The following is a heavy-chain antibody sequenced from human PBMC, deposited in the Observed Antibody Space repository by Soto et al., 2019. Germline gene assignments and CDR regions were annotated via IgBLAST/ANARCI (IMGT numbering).Heavy chain of an antibody. CDR1: GGSFSGCY. V-gene: IGHV4-34*01. J-gene: IGHJ5*02. CDR2: INHSGST. Sequence: KASETLSLTCAVYGGSFSGCYWSWIRQPPGKGLEWIGEINHSGSTNYNPSLKSRVTISVDTSKNQFSLKLSSVTAADTAVYYCARIRGEWYLSNWFDPWGQGTLVTVSS. CDR3: ARIRGEWYLSNWFDP. D-gene: IGHD3-10*01.